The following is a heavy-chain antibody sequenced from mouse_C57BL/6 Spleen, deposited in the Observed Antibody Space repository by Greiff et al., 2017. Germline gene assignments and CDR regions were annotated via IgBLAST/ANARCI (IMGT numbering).Heavy chain of an antibody. CDR1: GFTFSSYA. V-gene: IGHV5-9-1*02. J-gene: IGHJ3*01. CDR3: TILAVTAWFAY. Sequence: EVHLVESGAGLVKPGGSLKLSCAASGFTFSSYAMSWVRQTPEKRLEWVAYISSGGDYIYYADTVKGRFTISRDNARNTLYLQMSSLKSEDTAMYYCTILAVTAWFAYWGQGTLVTVSA. CDR2: ISSGGDYI. D-gene: IGHD1-1*01.